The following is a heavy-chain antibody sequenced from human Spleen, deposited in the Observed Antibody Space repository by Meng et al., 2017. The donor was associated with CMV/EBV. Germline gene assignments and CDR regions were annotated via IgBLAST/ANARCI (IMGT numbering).Heavy chain of an antibody. V-gene: IGHV3-21*01. CDR2: ISSSSSYI. Sequence: GESLKISCAASGFTFSSYSMNWVRQAPGKGLEWVSSISSSSSYIYYADSVKGRFTISRDNAKNSLYLQMNSLRAEDTAVYYCAKAWQGFGDLSPFDFWGQGTLVTVSS. CDR3: AKAWQGFGDLSPFDF. CDR1: GFTFSSYS. J-gene: IGHJ4*02. D-gene: IGHD3-10*01.